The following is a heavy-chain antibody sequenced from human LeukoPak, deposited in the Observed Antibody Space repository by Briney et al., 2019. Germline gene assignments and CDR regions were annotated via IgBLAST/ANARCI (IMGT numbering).Heavy chain of an antibody. V-gene: IGHV1-46*01. Sequence: ASVKVSCKASGYTFTGYYMHWVRQAPGQGLEWMGIINPSGGSTSYAQKFQGRVTMTRDMSTSTVYMELSSLRSEDTAVYYCAYSSSYRYFDYWGQGTLVTVSS. D-gene: IGHD6-13*01. CDR1: GYTFTGYY. CDR3: AYSSSYRYFDY. J-gene: IGHJ4*02. CDR2: INPSGGST.